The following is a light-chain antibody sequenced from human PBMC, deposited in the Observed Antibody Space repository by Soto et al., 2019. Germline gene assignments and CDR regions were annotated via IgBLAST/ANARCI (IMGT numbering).Light chain of an antibody. Sequence: QSALTQPASVSGSPGQAITISCTGTSSDVGGYNYVSWYQQHPGKAPKLMIYDVSNRPSGVSNRFSGSKSGNTASLTISGLQAEDEADYYCSSYTSRSYSVVFGGGTKLTVL. J-gene: IGLJ2*01. CDR3: SSYTSRSYSVV. CDR1: SSDVGGYNY. CDR2: DVS. V-gene: IGLV2-14*01.